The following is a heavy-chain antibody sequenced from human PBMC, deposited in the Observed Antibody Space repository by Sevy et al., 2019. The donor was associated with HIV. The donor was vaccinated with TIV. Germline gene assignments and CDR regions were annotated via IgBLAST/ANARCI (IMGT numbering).Heavy chain of an antibody. J-gene: IGHJ6*03. CDR2: IYYSGST. V-gene: IGHV4-59*01. CDR3: ARGKRCVDSPYYYMDV. Sequence: SETLSLTCTVSGGSISSYYWSWIRQPPGKGLEWIGYIYYSGSTNYNPSLKSRVTISVDTSKNQFSLKLSSVTAADTAVYYCARGKRCVDSPYYYMDVWGKGTTVTVSS. D-gene: IGHD1-1*01. CDR1: GGSISSYY.